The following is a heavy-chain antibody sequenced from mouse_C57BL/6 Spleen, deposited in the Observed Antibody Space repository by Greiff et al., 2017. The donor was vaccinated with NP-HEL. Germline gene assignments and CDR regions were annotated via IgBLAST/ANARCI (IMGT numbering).Heavy chain of an antibody. CDR3: ARVEEGWYFDV. CDR2: ISYDGSN. CDR1: GYSITSGYY. Sequence: EVKLQESGPGLVKPSQSLSLTCSVTGYSITSGYYWNWIRQFPGNKLEWMGYISYDGSNNYNPSLKNRISIPRDTSKNQFFLKLNSVTTEDTATYYCARVEEGWYFDVWGTGTTVTVSS. V-gene: IGHV3-6*01. J-gene: IGHJ1*03.